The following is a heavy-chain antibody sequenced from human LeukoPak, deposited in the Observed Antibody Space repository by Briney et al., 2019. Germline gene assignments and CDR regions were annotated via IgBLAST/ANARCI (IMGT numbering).Heavy chain of an antibody. J-gene: IGHJ4*02. CDR2: ISWNSGSI. D-gene: IGHD4-17*01. Sequence: PGRSLRLSCAASGFTFDDYAMHWVRQAPGKGLEWVSGISWNSGSIGYADSVKGRFTISRDNSKNTLYLQMNSLRADDTAVYYCAKDLARSMTTVTISYFDYWGQGTLVTVSS. CDR1: GFTFDDYA. V-gene: IGHV3-9*01. CDR3: AKDLARSMTTVTISYFDY.